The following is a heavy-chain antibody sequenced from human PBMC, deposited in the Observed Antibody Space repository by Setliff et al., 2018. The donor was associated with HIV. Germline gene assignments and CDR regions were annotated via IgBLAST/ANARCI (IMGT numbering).Heavy chain of an antibody. CDR1: GYTFTSYE. CDR2: MNPNSGGT. D-gene: IGHD3-10*01. Sequence: ASVKVSCKASGYTFTSYEINWVRQATGQGLEWMGWMNPNSGGTNYAQKFQGRVTMTRDTSISTAYMELSRLRSDDTAVYYCARDWAEDYYGSGSFQYWGQGTLVTVSS. CDR3: ARDWAEDYYGSGSFQY. V-gene: IGHV1-2*02. J-gene: IGHJ1*01.